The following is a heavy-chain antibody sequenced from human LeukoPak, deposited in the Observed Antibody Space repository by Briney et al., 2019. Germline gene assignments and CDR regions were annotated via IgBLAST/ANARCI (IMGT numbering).Heavy chain of an antibody. CDR2: ISASGGST. CDR1: GFTFSSYA. V-gene: IGHV3-23*01. J-gene: IGHJ3*02. D-gene: IGHD1-1*01. Sequence: PGGSLRLSCAASGFTFSSYAMSWVRQAPGKGLDWVSAISASGGSTSYADSVKGRFTISRDNSKNTLYLQMNSLRAEDTAVYYCAKGITASNYDAFDIWGQGTMVTVSP. CDR3: AKGITASNYDAFDI.